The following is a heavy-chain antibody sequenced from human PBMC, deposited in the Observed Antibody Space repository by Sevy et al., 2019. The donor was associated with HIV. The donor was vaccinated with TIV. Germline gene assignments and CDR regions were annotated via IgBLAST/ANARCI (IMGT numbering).Heavy chain of an antibody. D-gene: IGHD2-2*01. CDR1: RFTFSNYA. J-gene: IGHJ6*02. CDR2: ISISGVTT. Sequence: GGSLRLSCAASRFTFSNYAMRWVRQAPGKGPEWVSGISISGVTTYYADSVKGRFTISRDNSKNTLYLQMNSLRADDTGVYYCAKVLLSTEDYYFYSAMDVWGQGTTVTVSS. CDR3: AKVLLSTEDYYFYSAMDV. V-gene: IGHV3-23*01.